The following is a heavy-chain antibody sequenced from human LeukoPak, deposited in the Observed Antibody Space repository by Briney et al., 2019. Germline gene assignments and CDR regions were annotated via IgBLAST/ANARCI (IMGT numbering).Heavy chain of an antibody. CDR3: ARQGSAYYFDF. Sequence: SETLSLTCTVSGGSISSSSYYWGWIRQPPGKELQWIASVYYSGRTNYSPSLKSRVTISVDTSEKQFSLQLNSVTAADTSVYYCARQGSAYYFDFWGQGLLVTVSS. CDR1: GGSISSSSYY. J-gene: IGHJ4*02. CDR2: VYYSGRT. V-gene: IGHV4-39*01. D-gene: IGHD2-15*01.